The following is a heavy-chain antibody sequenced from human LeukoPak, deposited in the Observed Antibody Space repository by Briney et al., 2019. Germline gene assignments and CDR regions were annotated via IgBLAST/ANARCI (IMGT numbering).Heavy chain of an antibody. J-gene: IGHJ6*03. CDR2: IYYSGST. CDR1: GGSIRSTSYY. V-gene: IGHV4-39*01. CDR3: GRLFYDFWSGHYYYYMDV. Sequence: PSETLSLTCTVSGGSIRSTSYYWGWIRQPPGKGLEWIGSIYYSGSTYYNPSLKSRVTISVDTSKHQFSLKLSSVTAADTAVYYCGRLFYDFWSGHYYYYMDVWGKGTTVTVSS. D-gene: IGHD3-3*01.